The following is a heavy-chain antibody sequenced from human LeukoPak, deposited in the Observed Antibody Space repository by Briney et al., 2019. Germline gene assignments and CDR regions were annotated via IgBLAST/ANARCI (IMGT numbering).Heavy chain of an antibody. CDR3: ASSVGSYYFDDAFAI. CDR1: GYTFTSYY. V-gene: IGHV1-46*01. D-gene: IGHD1-26*01. Sequence: ASVKVSCKASGYTFTSYYMHWVRQAPGQGLEWMGIINPSGGSTSYAQKFQGRVTMTRDTSTSTVYMELSSLRSEDTAVYYCASSVGSYYFDDAFAIWGQGTMVTVSS. J-gene: IGHJ3*02. CDR2: INPSGGST.